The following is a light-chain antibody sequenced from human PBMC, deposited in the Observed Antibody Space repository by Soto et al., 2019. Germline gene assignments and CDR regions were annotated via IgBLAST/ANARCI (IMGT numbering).Light chain of an antibody. CDR2: SNN. V-gene: IGLV1-44*01. Sequence: SVLTQPPSASGTPGQRGIISCSGSSSHIGSNTVNWYQQLPGTAPKLLIYSNNQRPSGVPDRFSGSKSGTSASLAISGLQSEDEADYYCAAWDDSLNGRYVFGTGTKVTVL. CDR3: AAWDDSLNGRYV. J-gene: IGLJ1*01. CDR1: SSHIGSNT.